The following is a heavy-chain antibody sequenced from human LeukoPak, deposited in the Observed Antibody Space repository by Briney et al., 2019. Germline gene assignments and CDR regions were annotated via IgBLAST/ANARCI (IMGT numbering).Heavy chain of an antibody. V-gene: IGHV1-69*13. CDR3: AREGSIGYYFDY. D-gene: IGHD2-15*01. CDR1: GGTFISYA. J-gene: IGHJ4*02. CDR2: IIPIFGTA. Sequence: ASVKVSCKASGGTFISYAISWVRQAPGQGLEWMGGIIPIFGTANYAQKFQGRVTITADESTSTAYMELSSLRTEDTAVYYCAREGSIGYYFDYWGQGTLVTASS.